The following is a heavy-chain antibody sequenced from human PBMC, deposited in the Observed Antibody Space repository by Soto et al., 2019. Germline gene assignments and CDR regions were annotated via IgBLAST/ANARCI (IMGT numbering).Heavy chain of an antibody. D-gene: IGHD3-3*01. CDR3: ARDDYDFWSGYPPPVEV. V-gene: IGHV3-11*01. J-gene: IGHJ6*04. CDR2: ISSSGSTI. Sequence: PGGSLRLSCAASGFTFSDYYMSWIRQAPGKGLEWVSYISSSGSTIYYADSVKGRFTISRDNAKNSLYLQMNSLRAEDTAVYYCARDDYDFWSGYPPPVEVWGKGTTVTVSS. CDR1: GFTFSDYY.